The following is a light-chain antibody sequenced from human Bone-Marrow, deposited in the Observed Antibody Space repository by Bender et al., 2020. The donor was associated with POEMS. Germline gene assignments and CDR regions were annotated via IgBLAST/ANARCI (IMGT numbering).Light chain of an antibody. CDR2: DVT. CDR1: SSDVGGYNY. Sequence: QSALTQPASVSGSPGQSITISCTGTSSDVGGYNYVSWYQQHPGKAPKLIIFDVTARPPGVSDRFSGSKSGSTASLTISGLQAEDEADYFCSSYTGRSTRYVFGPGTKVTVL. V-gene: IGLV2-14*03. CDR3: SSYTGRSTRYV. J-gene: IGLJ1*01.